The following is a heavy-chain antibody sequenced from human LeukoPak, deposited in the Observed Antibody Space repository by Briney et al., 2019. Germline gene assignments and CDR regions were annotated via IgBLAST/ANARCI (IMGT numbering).Heavy chain of an antibody. Sequence: ASVKVSCKASGYTFTSYYMHWVRQAPGQGLEWMGWINPNSGGTNYAQKFQGRVTMTRDTSISTAYMELSRLRSDDTAVYYCARDYVDTAMVGLDYWGQGTLVTVSS. V-gene: IGHV1-2*02. CDR3: ARDYVDTAMVGLDY. J-gene: IGHJ4*02. CDR2: INPNSGGT. CDR1: GYTFTSYY. D-gene: IGHD5-18*01.